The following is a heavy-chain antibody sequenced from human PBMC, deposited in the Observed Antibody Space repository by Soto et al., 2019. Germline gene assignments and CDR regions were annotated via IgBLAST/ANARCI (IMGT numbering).Heavy chain of an antibody. CDR1: GGTFSSYA. Sequence: QVQLVQSGAEVKKPGSSVKVSCKASGGTFSSYAISWVRQAPGQVREWMGGSIPIFGTVDYAQKFQGRATISADESLSTAYMVLSSMRSEDTAVYYCASHSASSPECRYSYSIDVWGQGTTVTVSS. V-gene: IGHV1-69*12. CDR3: ASHSASSPECRYSYSIDV. D-gene: IGHD1-26*01. CDR2: SIPIFGTV. J-gene: IGHJ6*02.